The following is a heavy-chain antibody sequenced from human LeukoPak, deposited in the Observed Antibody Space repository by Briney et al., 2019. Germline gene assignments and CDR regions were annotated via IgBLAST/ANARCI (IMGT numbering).Heavy chain of an antibody. CDR3: ARGEDWNLDHFYYYMDV. J-gene: IGHJ6*03. Sequence: GRSLRLSCAASGFTFDDYAMHWVRQAPGKGLEWVSGISWNSGSIGYADSVKGRFTISRDNSKNTLYLQMNSLRAEDTAVYYCARGEDWNLDHFYYYMDVWGKGTTVTVSS. CDR2: ISWNSGSI. V-gene: IGHV3-9*01. CDR1: GFTFDDYA. D-gene: IGHD1-1*01.